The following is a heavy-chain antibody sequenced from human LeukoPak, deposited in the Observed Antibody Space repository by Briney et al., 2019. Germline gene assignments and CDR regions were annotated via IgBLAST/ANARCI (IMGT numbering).Heavy chain of an antibody. V-gene: IGHV3-7*03. CDR2: INHNGNVN. CDR3: AKDLGVATTTFDY. J-gene: IGHJ4*02. CDR1: GFTFSSYW. D-gene: IGHD5-12*01. Sequence: GGSLRLSCAASGFTFSSYWMNWARQAPGKGLEWVASINHNGNVNYYVDSVKGRFTISRDNAKNSLYLQMSNLRAEDTAVYFCAKDLGVATTTFDYWGQGTLVTVSS.